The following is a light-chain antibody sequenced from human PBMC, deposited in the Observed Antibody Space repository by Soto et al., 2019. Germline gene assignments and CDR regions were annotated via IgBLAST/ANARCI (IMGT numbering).Light chain of an antibody. CDR1: SSDVGGYNY. Sequence: QSVLTQPASVSGSPGQSITISCTGTSSDVGGYNYVSWYQQHPGKAPKLMIYEVSNRPSGVSNRFSGSKSGNTASLTISGLQAEDDADYYRSSYTSSSTRVFGTGTKVPS. J-gene: IGLJ1*01. CDR2: EVS. V-gene: IGLV2-14*01. CDR3: SSYTSSSTRV.